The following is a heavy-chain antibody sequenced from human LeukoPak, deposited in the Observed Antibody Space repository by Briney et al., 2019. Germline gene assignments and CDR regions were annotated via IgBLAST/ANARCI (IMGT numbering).Heavy chain of an antibody. J-gene: IGHJ4*02. CDR1: GYTFTGFH. Sequence: GASVKVSCKASGYTFTGFHIHWVRQAPGQGLEWMGLINPNSGGTNYAQNFQGRVTMTRDTSISTAYMELIRLTSDDTAVYYCARLYYYDSSGYYYRSYWGQGTLVTVSS. V-gene: IGHV1-2*02. D-gene: IGHD3-22*01. CDR2: INPNSGGT. CDR3: ARLYYYDSSGYYYRSY.